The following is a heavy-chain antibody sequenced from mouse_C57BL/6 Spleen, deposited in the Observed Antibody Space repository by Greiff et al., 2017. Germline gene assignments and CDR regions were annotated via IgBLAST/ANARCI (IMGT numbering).Heavy chain of an antibody. Sequence: VQLKESGPGLVKPSQSLSLTCSVTGYSITSGYYWNWIRQFPGNKLEWMGYISYDGSNNYNPSLKNRISITREPSKNQFFLTLNSVTTEDTATYDCARGGYDVYFDYWRQGTTPPVSS. D-gene: IGHD2-2*01. J-gene: IGHJ2*01. V-gene: IGHV3-6*01. CDR1: GYSITSGYY. CDR2: ISYDGSN. CDR3: ARGGYDVYFDY.